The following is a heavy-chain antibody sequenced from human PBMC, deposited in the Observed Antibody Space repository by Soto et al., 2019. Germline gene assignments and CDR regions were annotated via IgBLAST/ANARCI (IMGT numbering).Heavy chain of an antibody. Sequence: QVHLQESGPGLVKPSQTLSLTCTVSGGSFSNGGYYWPWIRQYPGKALEWIGYTYYSGGTNYNPSLKSRVTISVDTSKKQFSLKLTSVTAADTAVYYCARVMVVTPYYLDIWGQGTLVTVSS. J-gene: IGHJ4*02. V-gene: IGHV4-31*03. D-gene: IGHD2-15*01. CDR2: TYYSGGT. CDR3: ARVMVVTPYYLDI. CDR1: GGSFSNGGYY.